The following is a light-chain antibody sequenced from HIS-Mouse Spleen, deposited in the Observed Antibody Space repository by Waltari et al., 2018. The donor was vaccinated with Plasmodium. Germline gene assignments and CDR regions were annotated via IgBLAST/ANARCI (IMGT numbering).Light chain of an antibody. V-gene: IGLV2-14*03. CDR2: DVS. CDR1: SSDVGCYNY. Sequence: QSALTQPASVSVSPGQSITISCTGTSSDVGCYNYVSWYQQHPGKAPKLMIYDVSNRPAGVSNRFSGSKSGNTASLTISGLQAEDEADYYCSSYTSSSTRVFGTGTKVTVL. J-gene: IGLJ1*01. CDR3: SSYTSSSTRV.